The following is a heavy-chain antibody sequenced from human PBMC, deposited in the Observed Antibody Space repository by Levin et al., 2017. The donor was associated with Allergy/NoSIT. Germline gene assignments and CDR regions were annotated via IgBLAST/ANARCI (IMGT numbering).Heavy chain of an antibody. CDR1: GGSLSGGHYS. J-gene: IGHJ4*02. Sequence: PSETLSLTCGVSGGSLSGGHYSWSWMRQPPGKGLEWLAYIYHAGNAYYTPSLRSRLTISLDSSANQFSLNLTSVTAADTAVYYCARIPVYMGSFDYWGQGILVTVSS. D-gene: IGHD3-10*01. V-gene: IGHV4-30-2*01. CDR3: ARIPVYMGSFDY. CDR2: IYHAGNA.